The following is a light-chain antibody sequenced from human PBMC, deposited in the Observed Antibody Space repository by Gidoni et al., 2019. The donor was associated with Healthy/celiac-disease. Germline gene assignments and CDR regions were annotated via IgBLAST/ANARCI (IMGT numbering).Light chain of an antibody. V-gene: IGKV1-5*03. CDR3: QQYKSYPIT. CDR2: KAS. Sequence: DIQMTQSPSTLSASVGDRVTITCRASQSISSWLAWYQQKPGKAPKLLIYKASSLESGVPSRFSGSGSGTEFTITISSLQHDDFATYYCQQYKSYPITFGQGTRLEIK. CDR1: QSISSW. J-gene: IGKJ5*01.